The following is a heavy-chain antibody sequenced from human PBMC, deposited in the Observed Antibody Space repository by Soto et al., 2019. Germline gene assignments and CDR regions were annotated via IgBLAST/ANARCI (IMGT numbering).Heavy chain of an antibody. CDR3: ARRGGSSSGYYYYAMDV. Sequence: SETLSLTCSVSSDSMNSGGYYWIWIRQHPGKGLEWIGYIYSNGDTYYNPSLKSRVTISIDTSKNQFSLNLTSVTAADTAVYYCARRGGSSSGYYYYAMDVWGQGTTVTVSS. J-gene: IGHJ6*02. D-gene: IGHD6-6*01. CDR2: IYSNGDT. V-gene: IGHV4-31*03. CDR1: SDSMNSGGYY.